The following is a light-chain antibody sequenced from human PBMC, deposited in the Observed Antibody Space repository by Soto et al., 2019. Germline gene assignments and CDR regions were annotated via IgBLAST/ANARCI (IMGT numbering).Light chain of an antibody. V-gene: IGLV1-47*01. J-gene: IGLJ1*01. Sequence: QSVLTQPPSASGNPGQRLTISCSGSTSNILRNYVYWYRQFPGTAPRLLISMNDQRPSGVPDRFSGSKSGTSASLAISGLRSEDEADYYCASWDDSLSGYVFATGTKATVL. CDR3: ASWDDSLSGYV. CDR1: TSNILRNY. CDR2: MND.